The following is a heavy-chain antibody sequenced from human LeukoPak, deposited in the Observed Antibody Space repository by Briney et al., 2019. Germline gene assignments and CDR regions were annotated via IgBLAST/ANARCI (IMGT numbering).Heavy chain of an antibody. J-gene: IGHJ4*02. Sequence: ASVKVSFKASGYTFTRHYMHWVRQAPGQGLEWMGRINPNSGGTNYAQKFQGRVTMTRDTSISTAYLELSRLRSDDTAVYYCARFSGYCSGGSCYPVDYWGQGTLVTVSS. CDR3: ARFSGYCSGGSCYPVDY. D-gene: IGHD2-15*01. V-gene: IGHV1-2*06. CDR1: GYTFTRHY. CDR2: INPNSGGT.